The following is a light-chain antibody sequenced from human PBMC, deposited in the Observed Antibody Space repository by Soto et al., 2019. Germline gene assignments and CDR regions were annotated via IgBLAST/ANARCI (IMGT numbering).Light chain of an antibody. CDR1: QSISSY. V-gene: IGKV1-39*01. J-gene: IGKJ1*01. CDR3: QQSYSTLRT. Sequence: DIQMLQSPSSLSASVGDRVTITCLSSQSISSYLNWYQQKPGKAPKLLIYAASSLQRGVPSRFSGSGSGTDFTLTISSLQHEDFATYYCQQSYSTLRTFGQGTKVEIK. CDR2: AAS.